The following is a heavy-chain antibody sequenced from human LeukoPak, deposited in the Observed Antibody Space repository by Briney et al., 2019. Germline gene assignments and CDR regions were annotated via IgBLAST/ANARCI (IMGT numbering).Heavy chain of an antibody. CDR2: INHSGST. J-gene: IGHJ4*02. D-gene: IGHD1-26*01. V-gene: IGHV4-34*01. Sequence: PSETLSLTCAVYGGSFSGYYWSWIRQPPGKGLEWIGEINHSGSTNYNPSLKSRVTISVDTSKNQFSLKLSSVTAADTAVYYCARASSLPSGSKLEATGYLYWGQGTLVTVSS. CDR3: ARASSLPSGSKLEATGYLY. CDR1: GGSFSGYY.